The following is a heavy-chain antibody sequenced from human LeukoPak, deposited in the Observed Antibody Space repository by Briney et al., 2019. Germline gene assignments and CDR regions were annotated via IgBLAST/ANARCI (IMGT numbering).Heavy chain of an antibody. Sequence: SETLSLTCSVSGDSISSSSYYWSWVRQPAGKGLECIGRFFISGGTDHNPSLKSRVTMSVDTSKNQFSLRLSSVTAADTAVYYCARVSSWYSGAFDIWGQGKMVTVSS. CDR2: FFISGGT. CDR3: ARVSSWYSGAFDI. D-gene: IGHD1-26*01. J-gene: IGHJ3*02. V-gene: IGHV4-61*02. CDR1: GDSISSSSYY.